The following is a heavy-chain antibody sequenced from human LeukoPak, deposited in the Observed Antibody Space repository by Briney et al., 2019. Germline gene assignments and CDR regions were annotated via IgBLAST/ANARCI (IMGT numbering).Heavy chain of an antibody. V-gene: IGHV3-23*01. CDR3: AKVSSKSARPGYFDY. Sequence: GGSLRLSCAASGFTFSSYAMSWVRQAPGKGLEWVSAISGSGGSTYYADSVKGRFTTSRDNSKNTLYLQMNSLRAEDTAVYYCAKVSSKSARPGYFDYWGQGTMVTVSS. J-gene: IGHJ4*02. D-gene: IGHD2-15*01. CDR1: GFTFSSYA. CDR2: ISGSGGST.